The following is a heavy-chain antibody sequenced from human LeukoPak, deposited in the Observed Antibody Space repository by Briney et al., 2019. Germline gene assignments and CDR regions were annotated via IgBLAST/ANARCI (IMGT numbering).Heavy chain of an antibody. Sequence: SETLSLTCTVSGGSISSYYWSCIRQPPGKGLEWIGYIYYSGSTNYNPSLKSRVTISVDTSKNQFSLKLSSVTAADTAVYYCARAGIAARPFDYWGQGTLVTVSS. D-gene: IGHD6-6*01. CDR3: ARAGIAARPFDY. V-gene: IGHV4-59*01. CDR2: IYYSGST. J-gene: IGHJ4*02. CDR1: GGSISSYY.